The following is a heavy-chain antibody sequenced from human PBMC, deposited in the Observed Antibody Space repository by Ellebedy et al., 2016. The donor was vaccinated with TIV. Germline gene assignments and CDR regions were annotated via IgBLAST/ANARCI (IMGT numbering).Heavy chain of an antibody. V-gene: IGHV3-23*01. CDR3: AKDSWRSIPLSGTLDS. D-gene: IGHD1-14*01. J-gene: IGHJ4*02. CDR2: ISGSGGST. CDR1: GFTFSSYV. Sequence: GESLKISCAASGFTFSSYVMYWVRQAPGKGLEWVSSISGSGGSTYYADPVKGRFTISRDNSKNTLYLQMTSLRPEDTAVYYCAKDSWRSIPLSGTLDSWGQGTPVTVSS.